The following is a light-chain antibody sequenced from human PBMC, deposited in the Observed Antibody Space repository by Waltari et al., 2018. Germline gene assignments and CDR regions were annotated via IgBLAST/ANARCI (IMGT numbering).Light chain of an antibody. CDR2: EVN. J-gene: IGLJ2*01. CDR3: TSYAGSHNWV. Sequence: QSALTQPPAASGSPGQPVTISCTGTSRDVGGYNYVSCYQHHPGKAPKLMISEVNKRPSGVPDRFSGSKSGNTASLTVSGLQADDEADYYCTSYAGSHNWVFGGGTKLTVL. CDR1: SRDVGGYNY. V-gene: IGLV2-8*01.